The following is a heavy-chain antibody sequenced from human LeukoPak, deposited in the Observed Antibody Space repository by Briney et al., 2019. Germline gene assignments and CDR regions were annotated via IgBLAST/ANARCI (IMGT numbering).Heavy chain of an antibody. CDR1: GYSISTLAN. J-gene: IGHJ4*02. CDR3: AREKALIDHYDFTGYDWEY. V-gene: IGHV4-38-2*02. D-gene: IGHD3-22*01. Sequence: SETLSLICTVSGYSISTLANWGWIRQSPGKGLEWVASIYHGGSTYYNPSLRGRVTISMDTSMNQISLKLTSVTAADTAVYYCAREKALIDHYDFTGYDWEYWGQGSLVIVPS. CDR2: IYHGGST.